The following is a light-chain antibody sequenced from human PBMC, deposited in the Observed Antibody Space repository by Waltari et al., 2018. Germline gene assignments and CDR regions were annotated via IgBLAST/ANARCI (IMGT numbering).Light chain of an antibody. CDR2: DAS. J-gene: IGKJ5*01. CDR1: QRVSSY. V-gene: IGKV3-11*01. CDR3: QQRSNWPPSIT. Sequence: EIVLTQSPATLSFSPGERATLPCRASQRVSSYLAWYQQKPGQAPRLLIYDASNRATGIPARFSGSGSGTDFTLTISSLEPEDFAVYYCQQRSNWPPSITFGQGTRLEIK.